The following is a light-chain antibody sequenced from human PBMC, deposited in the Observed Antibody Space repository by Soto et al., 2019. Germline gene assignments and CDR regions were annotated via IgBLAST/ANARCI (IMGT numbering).Light chain of an antibody. J-gene: IGLJ2*01. CDR1: SSNIASNT. CDR2: YNN. Sequence: QPVLTQPPSASGTPGQRVTVSCSGSSSNIASNTVNWYQQLPGTAPKLLIYYNNQRPSGVPDRFSGSKSGTSASLAISGLQSEDEADYYCAAWDDSLNGFVVFGGGTKLTVL. V-gene: IGLV1-44*01. CDR3: AAWDDSLNGFVV.